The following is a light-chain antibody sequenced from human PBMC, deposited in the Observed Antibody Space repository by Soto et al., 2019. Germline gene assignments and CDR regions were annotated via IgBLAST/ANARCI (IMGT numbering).Light chain of an antibody. V-gene: IGLV2-14*01. CDR1: SSDVGGYNS. CDR2: EVS. CDR3: GSWDSSLSAYV. Sequence: QSALTQPASMSGSPGQSITISCTGTSSDVGGYNSVSWYQQHPGKAPKLMIYEVSNRPSGVSNRFSGSKSGNMASLTISGLQAEDEADYYCGSWDSSLSAYVFGTGTKLTVL. J-gene: IGLJ1*01.